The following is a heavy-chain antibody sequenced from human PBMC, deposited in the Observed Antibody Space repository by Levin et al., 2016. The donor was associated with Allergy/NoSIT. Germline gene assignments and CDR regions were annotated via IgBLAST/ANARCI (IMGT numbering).Heavy chain of an antibody. CDR3: ARHYSSSWYFRY. Sequence: SETLSLTCTVSGGSISSYYWSWIRQPPGKGLEWIGYIYYSGSTNYNPSLKSRVTISVDTSKNQFSLKLSSVTAADTAVYYCARHYSSSWYFRYWGQGTLVTVSS. D-gene: IGHD6-13*01. CDR2: IYYSGST. V-gene: IGHV4-59*08. J-gene: IGHJ4*02. CDR1: GGSISSYY.